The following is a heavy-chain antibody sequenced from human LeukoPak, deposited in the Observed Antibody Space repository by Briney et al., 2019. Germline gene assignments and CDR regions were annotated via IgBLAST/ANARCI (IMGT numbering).Heavy chain of an antibody. Sequence: GGSLRLSCAASGFTFSSYGMHWVRQAPGKGLEWVAVISYGGSNKYYADSVKGRFTISRDNSKNTLYLQMNSLRAEDTAVYYCAKGGDTVTAHFDYWGQGTLVTVSS. V-gene: IGHV3-30*18. J-gene: IGHJ4*02. D-gene: IGHD2-21*02. CDR1: GFTFSSYG. CDR2: ISYGGSNK. CDR3: AKGGDTVTAHFDY.